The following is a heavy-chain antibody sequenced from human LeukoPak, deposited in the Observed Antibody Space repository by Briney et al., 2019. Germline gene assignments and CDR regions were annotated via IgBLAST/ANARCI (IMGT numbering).Heavy chain of an antibody. Sequence: GGSLRLSCAASGFTFSSYAMHWVRQAPGKGLEWVAVISYDGSNKYYADSVKGRFTISRDNAKNSLYLQMNSLRAEDTAVYYCASLDGSGSYSGNYYYGMDVWGQGTTVTVSS. CDR1: GFTFSSYA. J-gene: IGHJ6*02. CDR3: ASLDGSGSYSGNYYYGMDV. D-gene: IGHD3-10*01. V-gene: IGHV3-30-3*01. CDR2: ISYDGSNK.